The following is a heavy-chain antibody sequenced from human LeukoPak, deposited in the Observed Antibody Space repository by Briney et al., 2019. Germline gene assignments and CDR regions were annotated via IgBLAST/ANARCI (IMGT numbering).Heavy chain of an antibody. CDR2: IYYSGST. CDR3: ARERLHYDSSGVIEDNASDI. CDR1: GGSISSYY. V-gene: IGHV4-59*01. Sequence: PSETLSLTCTVSGGSISSYYWSWIRQPPGKGLEWIGYIYYSGSTNYNPSLKSRVTISVDTSKNQFSLKLSSVTAADTAVYYCARERLHYDSSGVIEDNASDIWGQGTMVTVSS. J-gene: IGHJ3*02. D-gene: IGHD3-22*01.